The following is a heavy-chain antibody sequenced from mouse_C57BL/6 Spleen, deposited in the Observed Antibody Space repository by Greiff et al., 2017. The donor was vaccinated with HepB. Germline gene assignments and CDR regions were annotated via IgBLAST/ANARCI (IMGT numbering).Heavy chain of an antibody. CDR1: GYTFTSYW. J-gene: IGHJ2*01. V-gene: IGHV1-55*01. CDR2: IYPGSGST. D-gene: IGHD4-1*01. Sequence: QVQLQQPGAELVKPGASVKMSCKASGYTFTSYWITWVKQRPGQGLEWIGDIYPGSGSTNYNEKFKSKATLTVDTSSSTAYMQLSSLTSEDSAVYYCAREGLGRGPFDYWGQGTTLTVSS. CDR3: AREGLGRGPFDY.